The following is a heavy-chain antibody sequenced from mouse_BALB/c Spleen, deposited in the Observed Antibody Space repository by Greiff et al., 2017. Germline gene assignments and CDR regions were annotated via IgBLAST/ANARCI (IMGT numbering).Heavy chain of an antibody. J-gene: IGHJ2*01. CDR2: INPSTGYT. V-gene: IGHV1-7*01. D-gene: IGHD2-4*01. CDR1: GYTFTSYW. CDR3: ARWDYDLPFDY. Sequence: VQLQQSGAELAKPGASVKMSCKASGYTFTSYWMHWVKQRPGQGLEWIGYINPSTGYTEYNQKFKDKATLTADKSSSTAYMQLSSLTSEDSAVYYCARWDYDLPFDYWGQGTTLTVSS.